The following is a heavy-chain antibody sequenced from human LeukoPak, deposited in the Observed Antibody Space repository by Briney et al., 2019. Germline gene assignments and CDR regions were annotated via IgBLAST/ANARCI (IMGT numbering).Heavy chain of an antibody. D-gene: IGHD3-3*01. CDR2: INPSGGST. CDR3: ARDTDYDFWSGYSPLDY. CDR1: GYTFTSYY. Sequence: ASVKVSCKASGYTFTSYYMHWVRQAPGQGLEWMGIINPSGGSTSYAQKFQGRVTMTRDTSTSTAYMELSSLRSEDTAVYYCARDTDYDFWSGYSPLDYWGQGTLVTVSS. J-gene: IGHJ4*02. V-gene: IGHV1-46*01.